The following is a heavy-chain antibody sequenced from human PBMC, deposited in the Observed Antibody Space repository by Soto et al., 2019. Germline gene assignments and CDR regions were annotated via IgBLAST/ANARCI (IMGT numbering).Heavy chain of an antibody. CDR3: ARLPGADGSGSYYNVDWFDP. CDR1: GYSFTSYW. CDR2: IYPGDSDT. Sequence: PGESLKISCKGFGYSFTSYWIGWVRQMPGKGLEWMGIIYPGDSDTRYSPSFQGQVTISADKSISTAYLQWSSLKASDTAMYYCARLPGADGSGSYYNVDWFDPWGQGTLVTVSS. V-gene: IGHV5-51*01. D-gene: IGHD3-10*01. J-gene: IGHJ5*02.